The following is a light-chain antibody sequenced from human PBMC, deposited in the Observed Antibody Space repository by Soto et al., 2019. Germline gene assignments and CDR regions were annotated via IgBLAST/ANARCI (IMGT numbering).Light chain of an antibody. CDR3: MQALQTPWT. CDR2: LGS. J-gene: IGKJ1*01. Sequence: EIVMTQSPLSLPVTPGEPASISCRSSQSLLHSNGYNFLNWYLQKPGQSPRLLIYLGSNRASGAPDRFSGSGSGTDFTLKISRVEAEDIGIYYCMQALQTPWTFGLGTKVDIK. CDR1: QSLLHSNGYNF. V-gene: IGKV2-28*01.